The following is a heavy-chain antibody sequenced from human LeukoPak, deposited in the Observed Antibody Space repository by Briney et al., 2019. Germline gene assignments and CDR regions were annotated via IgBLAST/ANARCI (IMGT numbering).Heavy chain of an antibody. J-gene: IGHJ6*03. D-gene: IGHD1-20*01. CDR2: INPSGGST. V-gene: IGHV1-46*01. Sequence: ASVKVSCKASGYTFTSYYMHWVRQAPGQGLEWMGIINPSGGSTSYAQKFQGRVTITRNTSISTAYMELSSLRSEDTAVYYCARDRITNYYYYYMDVWGKGTTVTVSS. CDR3: ARDRITNYYYYYMDV. CDR1: GYTFTSYY.